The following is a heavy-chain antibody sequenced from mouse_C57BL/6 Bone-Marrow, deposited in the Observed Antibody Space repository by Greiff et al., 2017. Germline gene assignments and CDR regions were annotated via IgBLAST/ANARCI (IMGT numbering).Heavy chain of an antibody. D-gene: IGHD2-2*01. V-gene: IGHV1-7*01. CDR2: INPSSGYT. Sequence: VQLQQSGAELAKPGASVKLSCKASGYTFTSYWMNWVKQRPGQGLEWIGYINPSSGYTKYNQKFKDKATLTADKSSSTAYLQLSSLTYEDSAVYYCAREARMVTTPAWFAYWGQGTLVTVSA. CDR1: GYTFTSYW. CDR3: AREARMVTTPAWFAY. J-gene: IGHJ3*01.